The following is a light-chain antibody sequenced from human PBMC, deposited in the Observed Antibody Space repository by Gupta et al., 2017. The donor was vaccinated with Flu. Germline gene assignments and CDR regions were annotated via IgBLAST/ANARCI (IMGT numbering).Light chain of an antibody. CDR2: AAS. CDR3: LQTYSALFT. J-gene: IGKJ3*01. V-gene: IGKV1-39*01. Sequence: DIQMTQSPSSLSASVGDRDTITCRASQSITTYLHWYQQKPGKAPNLLIYAASRLQSGVPSRFSGSGSGTEFTLTINSLQPEDFATYYCLQTYSALFTFGPGTKVDIK. CDR1: QSITTY.